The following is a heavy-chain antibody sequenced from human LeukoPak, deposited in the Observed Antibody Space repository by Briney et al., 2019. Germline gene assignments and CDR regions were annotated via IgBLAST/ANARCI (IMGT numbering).Heavy chain of an antibody. CDR1: GGSISNYY. Sequence: NTSETLSLTCTISGGSISNYYWSWIRQPPGKGLEWVGYIYYSGSTNYNPSLKSRVTISVDTSKNQFSLKVRSVTAADTAVYYCAKMMSAYNWFDPWGQGTLVTVSS. CDR3: AKMMSAYNWFDP. V-gene: IGHV4-59*01. CDR2: IYYSGST. D-gene: IGHD3-16*01. J-gene: IGHJ5*02.